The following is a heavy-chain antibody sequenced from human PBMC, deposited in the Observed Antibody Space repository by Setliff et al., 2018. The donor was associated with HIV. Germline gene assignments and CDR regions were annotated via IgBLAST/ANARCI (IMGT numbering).Heavy chain of an antibody. CDR2: INYDESSE. CDR1: GFTFSAHG. D-gene: IGHD1-7*01. CDR3: AKDGDYSNWDYDAFDI. V-gene: IGHV3-30*02. J-gene: IGHJ3*02. Sequence: GGSLRLSCAASGFTFSAHGMHWVRQAPGKGLEWVTFINYDESSEYYVDSVKGRVTISRDNSKNTVDLQMNSLRAEDTAVYYCAKDGDYSNWDYDAFDIWGQGTMVTVSS.